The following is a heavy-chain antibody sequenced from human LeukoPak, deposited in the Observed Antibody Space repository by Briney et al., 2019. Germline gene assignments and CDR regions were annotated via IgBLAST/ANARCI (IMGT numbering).Heavy chain of an antibody. J-gene: IGHJ4*02. CDR3: ARRELPYFDY. Sequence: SETLSLTCAVYGGSFSGYYWSWIRQPPGKGLEWIGEINHSGSTNYNPSLKSRATISVDTSKNQFSLKLSSVTAADTAVYYCARRELPYFDYWGQGTLVTVSS. CDR2: INHSGST. D-gene: IGHD1-7*01. V-gene: IGHV4-34*01. CDR1: GGSFSGYY.